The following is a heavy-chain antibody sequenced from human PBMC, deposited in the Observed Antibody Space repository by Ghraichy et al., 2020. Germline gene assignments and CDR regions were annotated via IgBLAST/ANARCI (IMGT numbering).Heavy chain of an antibody. V-gene: IGHV3-43*01. CDR1: GFTFDDYT. Sequence: GGSLRLSCAASGFTFDDYTMHWVRQAPGKGLEWVSLISWDGGSTYYADSVKGRFTISRDNSKNSLYLQMNSLRTEDTALYYCAKDSGYSYGLYNWFDPWGQGTLVTVSS. CDR3: AKDSGYSYGLYNWFDP. D-gene: IGHD5-18*01. CDR2: ISWDGGST. J-gene: IGHJ5*02.